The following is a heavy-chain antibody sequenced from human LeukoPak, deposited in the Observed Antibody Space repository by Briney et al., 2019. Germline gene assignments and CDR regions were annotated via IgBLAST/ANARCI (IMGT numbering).Heavy chain of an antibody. D-gene: IGHD5-12*01. CDR2: IYPGDSDT. CDR3: ARTGDVWRYSGYEIADY. Sequence: GESLKISCKGSGYSFTSYWIGWVRQTPGKGLEWMGIIYPGDSDTRYSPSFQGQVTISADKSISTAYLQWSSLKASDTAMYYCARTGDVWRYSGYEIADYWGQGTLVTVSS. J-gene: IGHJ4*02. CDR1: GYSFTSYW. V-gene: IGHV5-51*01.